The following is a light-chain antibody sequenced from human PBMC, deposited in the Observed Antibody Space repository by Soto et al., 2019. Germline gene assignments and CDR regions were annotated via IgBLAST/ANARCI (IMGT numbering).Light chain of an antibody. CDR2: EVS. J-gene: IGLJ2*01. Sequence: QSALTQPPSASGSPGQSVALSCTGTRSDVGGYNFVSWYQQHPGKAPTVLIYEVSKWASGVPDRFSGSKSGNTASLTVTGLQAEDEADYYCSSYAGSNNVLFGGGTKLTVL. V-gene: IGLV2-8*01. CDR3: SSYAGSNNVL. CDR1: RSDVGGYNF.